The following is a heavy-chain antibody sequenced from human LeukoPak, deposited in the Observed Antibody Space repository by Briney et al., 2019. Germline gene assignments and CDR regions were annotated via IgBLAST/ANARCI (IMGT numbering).Heavy chain of an antibody. V-gene: IGHV1-18*01. CDR1: GYTFTSYG. Sequence: ASVNVSCKASGYTFTSYGISWLRQAPGQGLEWVGWNSAYNANTNYAQKLQGRVTMTTDTSTNTAYMEVRSLRSDDTAVYYCARTPNGYYDSTGYFPYYFDYWGQGTLVTVSS. CDR3: ARTPNGYYDSTGYFPYYFDY. D-gene: IGHD3-22*01. CDR2: NSAYNANT. J-gene: IGHJ4*02.